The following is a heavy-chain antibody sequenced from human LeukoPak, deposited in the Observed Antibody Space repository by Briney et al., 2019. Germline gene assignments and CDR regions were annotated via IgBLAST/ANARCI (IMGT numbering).Heavy chain of an antibody. Sequence: GGSLRLSCTASGFSFSGHWMHWARQLPGKGLVWVSRISPTGSTTSYADSVKGRFTVSRDNAKNTLYLQVNNLRAEDTAVYCCARGPNSNWSGLDFWGQGTLLTVSS. CDR2: ISPTGSTT. D-gene: IGHD6-6*01. J-gene: IGHJ4*02. CDR1: GFSFSGHW. CDR3: ARGPNSNWSGLDF. V-gene: IGHV3-74*01.